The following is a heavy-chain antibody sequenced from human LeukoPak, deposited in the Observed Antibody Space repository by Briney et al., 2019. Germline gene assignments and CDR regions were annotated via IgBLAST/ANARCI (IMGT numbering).Heavy chain of an antibody. V-gene: IGHV4-59*01. Sequence: SETLSLTCTVSGGSIRSYYWRWIPQPPGKGLEWIGYIYYSGSTNYNPSLKSRVTISVDTSKNQFSLKLKSVAAADTAVYYCARGGYYGSGNDFRFDPWGQGALVTVST. CDR1: GGSIRSYY. CDR3: ARGGYYGSGNDFRFDP. J-gene: IGHJ5*02. D-gene: IGHD3-10*01. CDR2: IYYSGST.